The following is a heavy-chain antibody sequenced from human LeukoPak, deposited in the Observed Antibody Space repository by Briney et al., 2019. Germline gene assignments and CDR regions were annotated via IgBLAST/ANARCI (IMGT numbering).Heavy chain of an antibody. J-gene: IGHJ3*02. V-gene: IGHV4-34*01. CDR2: INHSGST. CDR3: ARAHYYDSSGYDAFDI. D-gene: IGHD3-22*01. Sequence: SETLSLTCAVYGGSFSGYYWSWIRQPPGKGLEWIGEINHSGSTNYNPSLKSRVTISVDTSKNQFSLKLSSATAADTAVYYCARAHYYDSSGYDAFDIWGQGTMVTVSS. CDR1: GGSFSGYY.